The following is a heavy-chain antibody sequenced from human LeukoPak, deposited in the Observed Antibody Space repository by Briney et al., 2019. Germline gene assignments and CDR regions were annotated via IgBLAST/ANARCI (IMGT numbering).Heavy chain of an antibody. CDR3: ARFKGGTGFDY. Sequence: PSEILSLTCAVSGGSINTATFDWGWIRQAPGRDFEWIATISSDGTAYYNPSLMSRVTISIDTSMNQFSLDLTSVTAADTGLFYCARFKGGTGFDYWGQGILVIVSS. CDR2: ISSDGTA. D-gene: IGHD1-26*01. CDR1: GGSINTATFD. V-gene: IGHV4-39*01. J-gene: IGHJ4*02.